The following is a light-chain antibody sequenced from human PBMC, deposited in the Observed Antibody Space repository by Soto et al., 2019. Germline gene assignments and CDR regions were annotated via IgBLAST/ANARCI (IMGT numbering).Light chain of an antibody. CDR1: SSNIGTGYD. Sequence: QSALTQPPSVSGAPGQRVTISCTGSSSNIGTGYDVHWYQQFPGAAPKLLIYGNINRPSGVPDRFSGSTSGTSASLAITGLQAEDEADYYCQSYDSSLVFGGGTKLT. CDR2: GNI. J-gene: IGLJ2*01. V-gene: IGLV1-40*01. CDR3: QSYDSSLV.